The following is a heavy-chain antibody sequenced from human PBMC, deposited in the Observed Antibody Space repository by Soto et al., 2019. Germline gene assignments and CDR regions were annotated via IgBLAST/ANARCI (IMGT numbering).Heavy chain of an antibody. J-gene: IGHJ5*02. V-gene: IGHV1-24*01. CDR2: FDPEDGET. CDR1: GYTLTELS. Sequence: ASVKVSCKVSGYTLTELSMHWVRQAPGKGLEWMGGFDPEDGETIYAQKFQGRVTMTEDTSTDTAYMELSSLRSEDTAVYYCATGAHIGAKPPKGNWFDPWGQGTLVT. CDR3: ATGAHIGAKPPKGNWFDP.